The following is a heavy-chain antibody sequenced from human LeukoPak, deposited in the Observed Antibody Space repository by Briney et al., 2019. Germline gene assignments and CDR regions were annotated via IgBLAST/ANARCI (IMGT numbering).Heavy chain of an antibody. J-gene: IGHJ4*02. D-gene: IGHD2-2*01. Sequence: PGGSLRLSCAPSGFTVSTYYMTWVRQAPGKGLECVSGIYSGGSTYYAASVKGRFTVSRDNSKNTPYLQMNSLRAEDTAMYYCARGLGYCTSTTCLLPFDYWGQGTLVTVSS. V-gene: IGHV3-53*01. CDR3: ARGLGYCTSTTCLLPFDY. CDR1: GFTVSTYY. CDR2: IYSGGST.